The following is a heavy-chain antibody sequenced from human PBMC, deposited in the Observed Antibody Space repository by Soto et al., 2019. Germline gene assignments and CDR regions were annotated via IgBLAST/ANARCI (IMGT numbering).Heavy chain of an antibody. Sequence: QVQLQQWGAGLLKPSETLSLTCAVYGGSFSGYYWSWIRQPPGKGLEWIWEINHSGSTNYNPSLESRVTISVDTSKNQFALKLSSVTAADTAVYYCARVRIAARPFDYWGQGTLVTVSS. J-gene: IGHJ4*02. CDR2: INHSGST. D-gene: IGHD6-13*01. CDR1: GGSFSGYY. CDR3: ARVRIAARPFDY. V-gene: IGHV4-34*01.